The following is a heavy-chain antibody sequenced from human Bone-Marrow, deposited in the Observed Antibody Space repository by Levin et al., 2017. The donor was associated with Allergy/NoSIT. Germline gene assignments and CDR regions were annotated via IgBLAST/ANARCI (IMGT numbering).Heavy chain of an antibody. J-gene: IGHJ4*02. CDR2: ITSSGDSK. CDR3: ARDPARGYYDSSGYSGDH. V-gene: IGHV3-48*02. D-gene: IGHD3-22*01. Sequence: SGGSLRLSCAASGFTFRHYTMNWVRQAPGKGLEWVSCITSSGDSKYYADSVKGRFTISRDNAKNSLYLQLNRLRDEDTAMYYCARDPARGYYDSSGYSGDHWGQGTLVTVSS. CDR1: GFTFRHYT.